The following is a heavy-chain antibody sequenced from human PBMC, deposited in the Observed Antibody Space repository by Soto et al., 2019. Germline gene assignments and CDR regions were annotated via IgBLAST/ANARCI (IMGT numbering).Heavy chain of an antibody. CDR2: IGSRTSDI. J-gene: IGHJ3*02. V-gene: IGHV3-21*01. D-gene: IGHD3-22*01. CDR3: VRDYYDTSGYPNTFDM. Sequence: PGGSLRLSCAASGFTLSRHTMNWVRQAPGKGLEWVSFIGSRTSDIYYADSVKGRFTISRDYAKNSLSLDLTRLRAEDTAVYFCVRDYYDTSGYPNTFDMWGQGTMVTVSS. CDR1: GFTLSRHT.